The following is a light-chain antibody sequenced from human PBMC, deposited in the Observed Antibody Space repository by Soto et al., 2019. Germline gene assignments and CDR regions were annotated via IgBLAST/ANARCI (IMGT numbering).Light chain of an antibody. CDR3: NSYTSSNTPVV. Sequence: QSALTQPASVSGSPGQSITISCTGTSSDVGGYNSVSWYQQHPGKAPKLMIYDVTNRPSGVSNRFSGSKSGNTASLTISGLQAEAEADYYCNSYTSSNTPVVFGGGTKLTVL. CDR1: SSDVGGYNS. V-gene: IGLV2-14*01. CDR2: DVT. J-gene: IGLJ2*01.